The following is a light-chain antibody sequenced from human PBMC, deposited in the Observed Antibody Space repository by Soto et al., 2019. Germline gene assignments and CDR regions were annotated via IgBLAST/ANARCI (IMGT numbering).Light chain of an antibody. CDR2: DAS. J-gene: IGKJ4*02. CDR1: QSVSSY. V-gene: IGKV3-11*01. CDR3: QQRSNWPPT. Sequence: EIVLTQSPATLSLSPGERATLPCRASQSVSSYLAWYQQKPGQAPRLLIYDASNRATGIPARFSGSGSETDFTLTISSLEPEDFAVYYCQQRSNWPPTFGGGTKVEIK.